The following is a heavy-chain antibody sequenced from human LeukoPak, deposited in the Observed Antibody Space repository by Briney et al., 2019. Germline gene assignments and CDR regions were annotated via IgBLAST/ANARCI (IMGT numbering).Heavy chain of an antibody. CDR1: GYTFTSYD. J-gene: IGHJ3*02. D-gene: IGHD3-22*01. Sequence: ASVKVSCKASGYTFTSYDINWVRQATGQGLEWMGWMNPNSGNTGYAQKFQGRVTMTRNTSISTAYMELSSLRSEDTAVYYCARGITMIVVALDAFDIWGQGTMVTVSS. CDR2: MNPNSGNT. CDR3: ARGITMIVVALDAFDI. V-gene: IGHV1-8*01.